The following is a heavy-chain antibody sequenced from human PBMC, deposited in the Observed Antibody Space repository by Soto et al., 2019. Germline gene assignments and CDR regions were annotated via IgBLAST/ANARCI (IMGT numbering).Heavy chain of an antibody. V-gene: IGHV4-31*03. Sequence: QVQLQESGPGLVKPSQTLSLTCTVSGGSVTSVGYYWAWIRQHPGKALEFIGHLYYSGTTYYNPSFRSRATISEDTSKNHFSLQLTSVTAADTAVYYCARILDFWSGHGVFDIWGQGTMVTVSS. CDR3: ARILDFWSGHGVFDI. CDR1: GGSVTSVGYY. D-gene: IGHD3-3*01. CDR2: LYYSGTT. J-gene: IGHJ3*02.